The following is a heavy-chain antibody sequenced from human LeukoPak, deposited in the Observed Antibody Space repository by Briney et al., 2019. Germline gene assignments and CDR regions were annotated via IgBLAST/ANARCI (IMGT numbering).Heavy chain of an antibody. J-gene: IGHJ4*02. CDR2: FYRGDST. CDR1: GFTFSSYN. Sequence: GGSLRLSCAASGFTFSSYNINWVRQAPGKGLEWVSFFYRGDSTYYAESVRGRFTISRDNSKNTLYLLMNSLIPEDTAVYYCAREVVSSPSYFDSWGQGTLVTVSS. V-gene: IGHV3-53*01. CDR3: AREVVSSPSYFDS. D-gene: IGHD2-15*01.